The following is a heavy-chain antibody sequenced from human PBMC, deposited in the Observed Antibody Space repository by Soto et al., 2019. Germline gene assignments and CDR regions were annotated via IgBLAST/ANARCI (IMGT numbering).Heavy chain of an antibody. CDR2: IYHSGTF. CDR1: GDSFSAYY. J-gene: IGHJ4*02. Sequence: LSLTCTVSGDSFSAYYWSWIRQPPGKGLEWIGYIYHSGTFTYNPSLKSRLTISVDTSKNQFSPKLSSVTAADTAVYYCARSGDSSGYYYVFDYWGQGTLVTVSS. V-gene: IGHV4-59*01. D-gene: IGHD3-22*01. CDR3: ARSGDSSGYYYVFDY.